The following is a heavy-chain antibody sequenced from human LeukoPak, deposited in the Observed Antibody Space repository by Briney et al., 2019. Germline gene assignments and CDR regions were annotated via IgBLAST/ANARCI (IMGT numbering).Heavy chain of an antibody. D-gene: IGHD3-22*01. V-gene: IGHV4-39*01. CDR2: IYYSGST. CDR3: AVYYYDSSGYLY. CDR1: GGSISSSSYY. J-gene: IGHJ4*02. Sequence: SETLSLTCTVSGGSISSSSYYWGWIRQPPGKGLEWIGSIYYSGSTYYNPSLKSRVTISVDTSKNQFSLKLSSVTAADTAVYYCAVYYYDSSGYLYWGQGTLVTVSS.